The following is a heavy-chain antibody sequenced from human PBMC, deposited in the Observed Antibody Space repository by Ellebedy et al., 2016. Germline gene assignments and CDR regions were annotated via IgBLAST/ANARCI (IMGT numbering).Heavy chain of an antibody. D-gene: IGHD6-19*01. V-gene: IGHV3-30*02. CDR1: GFSFSSHG. Sequence: GGSLRLSXAASGFSFSSHGMHWVRQAPGKGLEWVASIRSDGSNTYYPDSVKGRFTISRDNSKNTLFLQMNSLRAEDTAVYYCAREVSSGWYYFDNWGQGTLVTVSS. CDR3: AREVSSGWYYFDN. J-gene: IGHJ4*02. CDR2: IRSDGSNT.